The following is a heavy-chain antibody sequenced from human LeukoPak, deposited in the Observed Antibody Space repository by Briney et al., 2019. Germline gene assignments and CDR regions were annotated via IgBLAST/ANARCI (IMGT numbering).Heavy chain of an antibody. Sequence: GGSLRLSCAASGFTFSSSAMSWVRQAPGKGLEWVSSINQVSSHIYYADSVRGRFTISRDNAKNSLYLQMNSLRAEDTAVYYCARDLPDYWGQGALVTVSS. CDR2: INQVSSHI. V-gene: IGHV3-21*01. CDR3: ARDLPDY. CDR1: GFTFSSSA. J-gene: IGHJ4*02.